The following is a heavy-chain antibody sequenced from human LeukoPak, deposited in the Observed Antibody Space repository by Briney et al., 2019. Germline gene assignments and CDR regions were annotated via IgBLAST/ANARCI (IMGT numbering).Heavy chain of an antibody. CDR3: ARDRDGDYDY. Sequence: SETLSLTCAVYGGSFSGYYWSWIRQPPGKGLEWIGEINHSGSTNYNPSLKSRVTISVDTSKNQFSLKLSSVTAADTAVYYCARDRDGDYDYWGQGTLVTVSS. J-gene: IGHJ4*02. CDR2: INHSGST. V-gene: IGHV4-34*01. CDR1: GGSFSGYY. D-gene: IGHD4-17*01.